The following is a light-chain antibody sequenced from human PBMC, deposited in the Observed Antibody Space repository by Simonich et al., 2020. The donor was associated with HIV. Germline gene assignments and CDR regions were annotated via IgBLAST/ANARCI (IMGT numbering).Light chain of an antibody. Sequence: DIQLTQSPSTLSASVGDRVTITRRASQSISRWLAWYQQKPGKAPKLLLYAASRLESGVPFRFSGSGSWTDYTLTISNLQPEDFATYYCQQYYSTPPWTFGQGTKVEIK. CDR3: QQYYSTPPWT. J-gene: IGKJ1*01. V-gene: IGKV1-NL1*01. CDR1: QSISRW. CDR2: AAS.